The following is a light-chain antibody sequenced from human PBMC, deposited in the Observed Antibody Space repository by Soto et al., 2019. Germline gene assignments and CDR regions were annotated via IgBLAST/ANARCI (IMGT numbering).Light chain of an antibody. CDR1: SSNIASSY. V-gene: IGLV1-47*02. CDR2: SNN. CDR3: AAWDDSLSGYV. J-gene: IGLJ1*01. Sequence: QWVPSHPRSACWTTGQRVTISCSGSSSNIASSYVYWYQQLPGTAPKLLIYSNNQRPSGVPDRFSGSKSGTSASLAISGLRSEDADDYYCAAWDDSLSGYVFGTGTKSPS.